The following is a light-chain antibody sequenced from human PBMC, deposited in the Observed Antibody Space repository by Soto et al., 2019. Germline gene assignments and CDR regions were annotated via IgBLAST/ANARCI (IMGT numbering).Light chain of an antibody. J-gene: IGKJ2*01. V-gene: IGKV1-5*03. Sequence: DFQMTQSPSTLSASVRDRVTITCRASQTINSWLAWYQQRPGKAPRLLIYKSSTLERVVPSRFSGSGSGTEXXXXXXXLXPADFAXXXXXQYDSIPYTFGQGTKLDIK. CDR3: XQYDSIPYT. CDR1: QTINSW. CDR2: KSS.